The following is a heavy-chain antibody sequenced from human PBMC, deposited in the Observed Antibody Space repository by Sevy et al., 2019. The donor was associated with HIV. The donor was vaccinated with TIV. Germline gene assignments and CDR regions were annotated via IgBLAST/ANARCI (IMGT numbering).Heavy chain of an antibody. CDR2: INPNTGGT. CDR1: GYTFTGYY. D-gene: IGHD1-1*01. V-gene: IGHV1-2*06. Sequence: ASVKVSCKASGYTFTGYYIHWVRQAPGQGLEWMGRINPNTGGTTYPQKFQGRVTMTRDTSINTAYMELSSLRSDDTAVYFCAREEPTTGTTARYYYYGVDVWGQGTTVTVSS. J-gene: IGHJ6*02. CDR3: AREEPTTGTTARYYYYGVDV.